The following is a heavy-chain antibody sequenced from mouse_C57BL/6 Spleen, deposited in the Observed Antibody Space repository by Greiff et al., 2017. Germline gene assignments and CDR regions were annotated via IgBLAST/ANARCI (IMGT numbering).Heavy chain of an antibody. CDR3: ARRGAYDGYYGFAY. Sequence: VLLQQSGAELVKPGASVKISCKASGYAFSSYWMNWVKQRPGKGLEWIGQIYPGDGDTNYNGKFKGKATLTADKSSSTAYMQLSSLTSEDSAVYFCARRGAYDGYYGFAYWGQGTLVTVSA. CDR1: GYAFSSYW. J-gene: IGHJ3*01. CDR2: IYPGDGDT. D-gene: IGHD2-3*01. V-gene: IGHV1-80*01.